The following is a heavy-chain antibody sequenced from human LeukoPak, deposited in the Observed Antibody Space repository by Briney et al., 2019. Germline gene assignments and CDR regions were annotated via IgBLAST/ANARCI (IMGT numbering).Heavy chain of an antibody. D-gene: IGHD1-26*01. V-gene: IGHV4-39*01. Sequence: SETLSLTCAVYGWSFNDYYWGWIRQPPGKGLEWIGSIYYSGSTYYNPSLKSRVTISVDTSKNQFSLKLSSVTAADTAVYYCARHLPTSGSYPYYYYYYMDVWGKGTTVTVSS. CDR1: GWSFNDYY. J-gene: IGHJ6*03. CDR3: ARHLPTSGSYPYYYYYYMDV. CDR2: IYYSGST.